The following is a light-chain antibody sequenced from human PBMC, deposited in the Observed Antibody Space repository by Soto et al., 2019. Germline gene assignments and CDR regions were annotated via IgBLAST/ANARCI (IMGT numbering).Light chain of an antibody. CDR1: QSVRSTY. CDR3: QQYNNYPRT. V-gene: IGKV3-15*01. J-gene: IGKJ1*01. Sequence: EIVMTQSPTNLSVSPGERVTLSCRASQSVRSTYLAWYQQKPGQAPRLLIFGVSNRAAGIPARFSGSGSGTEFTLTISSLQPDDFATYYCQQYNNYPRTFGQGTKVDIK. CDR2: GVS.